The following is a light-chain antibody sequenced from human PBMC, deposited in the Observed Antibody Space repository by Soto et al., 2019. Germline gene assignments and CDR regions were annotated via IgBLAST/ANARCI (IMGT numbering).Light chain of an antibody. CDR1: QSVSSN. J-gene: IGKJ4*01. CDR2: GAS. V-gene: IGKV3-15*01. Sequence: EILMTQSPATLSVSPGERATLSCGASQSVSSNLAWYQQKPGQAPRLLIYGASTRATGIPARLSGSGYGTDFTITISSIETEDFEVYYCQQRSNWTPVFGGGTKVDIK. CDR3: QQRSNWTPV.